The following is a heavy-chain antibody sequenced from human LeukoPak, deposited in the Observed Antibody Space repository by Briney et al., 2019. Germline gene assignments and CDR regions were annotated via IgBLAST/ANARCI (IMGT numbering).Heavy chain of an antibody. D-gene: IGHD5-24*01. Sequence: ASVKVSCKASGYTFTSYAIHWVRQAPGQGLEWMGWITPSGGTNFPQKFQGRVAITWDTSITTAYMDLSRLTSDDTAVYYCARDRYGDGFAHLDYWGQGALVTVSS. J-gene: IGHJ4*02. CDR1: GYTFTSYA. CDR3: ARDRYGDGFAHLDY. V-gene: IGHV1-2*02. CDR2: ITPSGGT.